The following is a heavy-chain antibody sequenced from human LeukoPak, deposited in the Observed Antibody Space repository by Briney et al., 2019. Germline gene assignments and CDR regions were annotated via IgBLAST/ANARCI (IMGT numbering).Heavy chain of an antibody. D-gene: IGHD3-10*01. CDR1: GFTFRDYD. CDR3: ARAPTYGSGSSFDY. CDR2: ISSSDRTI. Sequence: GGSLRLSCAASGFTFRDYDMTWIRQVPGKGLEWVSCISSSDRTIYNAESVKGRFTISRDNAKNSLYLQMNSLRAEDTAVYYCARAPTYGSGSSFDYWGQGTLVTVSS. V-gene: IGHV3-11*01. J-gene: IGHJ4*02.